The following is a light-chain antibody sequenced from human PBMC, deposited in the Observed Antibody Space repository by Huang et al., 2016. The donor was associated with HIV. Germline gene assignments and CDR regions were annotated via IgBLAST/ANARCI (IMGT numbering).Light chain of an antibody. J-gene: IGKJ2*01. V-gene: IGKV3-11*01. CDR3: LHRGTWPPYT. CDR2: DAS. CDR1: QDLRTY. Sequence: EFVLTQSPATLSLSPGERATLSCRARQDLRTYLAWYQQKPGQPPRLLIHDASKRATGIPVRFSGSGSGTDFTLTISSLEPEDFAVYYCLHRGTWPPYTFGQGTKLEIK.